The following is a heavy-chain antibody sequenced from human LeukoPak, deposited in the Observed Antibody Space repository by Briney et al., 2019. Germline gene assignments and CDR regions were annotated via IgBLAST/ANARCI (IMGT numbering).Heavy chain of an antibody. CDR1: GYTFTSYG. V-gene: IGHV1-18*04. CDR2: ISAYNGNT. CDR3: AVDYGSGSYYTIDY. D-gene: IGHD3-10*01. Sequence: ASVKISCKASGYTFTSYGISWVRQAPGQGLEWMGWISAYNGNTNYAQKLQGRVTMTTDTSTSTAYMELRSLRSDDTAVYYCAVDYGSGSYYTIDYWGQGTLVTVSS. J-gene: IGHJ4*02.